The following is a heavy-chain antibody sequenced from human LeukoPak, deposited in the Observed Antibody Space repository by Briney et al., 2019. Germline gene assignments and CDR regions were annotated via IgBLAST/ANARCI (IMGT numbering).Heavy chain of an antibody. CDR3: ARVAGWHWFDP. V-gene: IGHV3-23*01. CDR2: IWPSGDNT. D-gene: IGHD6-19*01. Sequence: GGSLRLSCAASGFTFSSYDMTWVRQAPGRGLEWVSSIWPSGDNTYYGDSVKGRFTISTYNSKNTVYLQMNNMRVDDTAVYYCARVAGWHWFDPWGQGTLVTVSS. CDR1: GFTFSSYD. J-gene: IGHJ5*02.